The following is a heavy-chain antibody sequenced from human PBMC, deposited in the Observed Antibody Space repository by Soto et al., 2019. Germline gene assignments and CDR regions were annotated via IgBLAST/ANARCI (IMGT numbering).Heavy chain of an antibody. D-gene: IGHD1-1*01. V-gene: IGHV4-4*07. CDR1: GASISGFY. CDR3: VRDGTKTLRDWFDP. J-gene: IGHJ5*02. CDR2: IYATGTT. Sequence: NPSGTLDLTSTVYGASISGFYWSWIRKSAGKGLEWIGRIYATGTTDYNPSLKGRVMMSVDTSKKQFSLKLRSVTAADTAVYYCVRDGTKTLRDWFDPWGQGISVTVSS.